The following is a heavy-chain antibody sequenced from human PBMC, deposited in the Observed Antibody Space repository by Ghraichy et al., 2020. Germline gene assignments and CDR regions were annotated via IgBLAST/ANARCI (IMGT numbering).Heavy chain of an antibody. J-gene: IGHJ5*02. D-gene: IGHD3/OR15-3a*01. CDR1: GGSISNGGYY. CDR3: AANEAGLGSPHP. CDR2: IYYSGSA. V-gene: IGHV4-31*03. Sequence: SETLSLTCTVSGGSISNGGYYWSWIRQHPGKGLEWIGYIYYSGSAYYNPSLKSRVSISVDTSKNQFSLNLSSVTAADTAVYYCAANEAGLGSPHPWGQGTLVTVSS.